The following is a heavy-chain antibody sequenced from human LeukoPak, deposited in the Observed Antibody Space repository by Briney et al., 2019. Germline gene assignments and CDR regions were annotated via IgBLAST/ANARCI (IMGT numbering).Heavy chain of an antibody. Sequence: PGGSLRLSCAASGSTFSSYAMHWVRQAPGKGLEWVAVISYDGSNKYYADSVKGRFTISRDNSKNTLYLQMNSLRAEDTAVYYCARDTERWLRGYFDYWGQGTLVTVSS. CDR1: GSTFSSYA. V-gene: IGHV3-30-3*01. J-gene: IGHJ4*02. D-gene: IGHD5-24*01. CDR3: ARDTERWLRGYFDY. CDR2: ISYDGSNK.